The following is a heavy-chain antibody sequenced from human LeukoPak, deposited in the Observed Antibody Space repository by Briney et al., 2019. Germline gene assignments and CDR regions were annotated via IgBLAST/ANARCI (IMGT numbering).Heavy chain of an antibody. CDR2: IYYSGST. CDR1: GGSISSHY. CDR3: ARGGSYGGNLNY. D-gene: IGHD4-23*01. Sequence: SETLSLTCTVSGGSISSHYWSWIRQPPGKGLEWIGYIYYSGSTNYNPSLKSRVTISVDTSKNQFSLKLSSVTDADTAVYHCARGGSYGGNLNYWGQGTLVTVSS. V-gene: IGHV4-59*11. J-gene: IGHJ4*02.